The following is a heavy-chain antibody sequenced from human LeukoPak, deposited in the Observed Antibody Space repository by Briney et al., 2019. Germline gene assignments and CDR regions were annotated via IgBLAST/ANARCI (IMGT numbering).Heavy chain of an antibody. CDR3: ARGTRTDYGDYGYDY. Sequence: PSETLSLTCTVSGGSISSYYWSWIRQPPGKGLERIGYIYYSGSTNYNPSLKSRVTISVDTSKNQFSLKLSSVTAADTAVYYCARGTRTDYGDYGYDYWGQGTLVTVSS. D-gene: IGHD4-17*01. V-gene: IGHV4-59*01. J-gene: IGHJ4*02. CDR1: GGSISSYY. CDR2: IYYSGST.